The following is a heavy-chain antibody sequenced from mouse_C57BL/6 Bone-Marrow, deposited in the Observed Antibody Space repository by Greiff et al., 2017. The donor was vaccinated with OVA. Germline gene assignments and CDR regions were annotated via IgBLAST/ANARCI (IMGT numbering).Heavy chain of an antibody. D-gene: IGHD1-1*01. CDR1: GFTFSSYG. J-gene: IGHJ3*01. Sequence: EVQRVESGGDLVKPGGSLKLSCAASGFTFSSYGMSWVRQTPDKRLEWVATISSGGSYTYYPDSVKGRFTISRDNAKNTLYLQMSSLKSEDTAMYYCARHSYYYGSSYSPFAYWGQGTLVTVSA. CDR3: ARHSYYYGSSYSPFAY. V-gene: IGHV5-6*01. CDR2: ISSGGSYT.